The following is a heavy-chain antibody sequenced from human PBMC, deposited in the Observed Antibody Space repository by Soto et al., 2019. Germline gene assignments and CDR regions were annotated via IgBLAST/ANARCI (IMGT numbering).Heavy chain of an antibody. J-gene: IGHJ5*02. V-gene: IGHV1-69*13. Sequence: SVKVSCKASGGTFSSYAISWVRQAPGQGLEWMGGIIPIFGTANYAQKFQGRVTITADESTSTAYMELSSLRSEDTAVYYCARGKWEPGGWFDPWGQGTLVTVSS. CDR2: IIPIFGTA. D-gene: IGHD1-26*01. CDR1: GGTFSSYA. CDR3: ARGKWEPGGWFDP.